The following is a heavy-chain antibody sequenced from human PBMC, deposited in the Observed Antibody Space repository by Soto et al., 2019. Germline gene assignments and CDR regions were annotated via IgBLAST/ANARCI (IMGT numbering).Heavy chain of an antibody. V-gene: IGHV3-33*01. CDR2: IWYHGIDK. J-gene: IGHJ4*02. D-gene: IGHD3-10*01. Sequence: QVQLVESGGGVVQPGRSLRLSCAASGFTFSSYGMHWVRQAPGKGLEWVAVIWYHGIDKYYADSVKGRFTVSRDNSNNTLYLQMNSLRAEDTAVYYCARGVGSGSGSSLDYWGQGTLVTVSS. CDR3: ARGVGSGSGSSLDY. CDR1: GFTFSSYG.